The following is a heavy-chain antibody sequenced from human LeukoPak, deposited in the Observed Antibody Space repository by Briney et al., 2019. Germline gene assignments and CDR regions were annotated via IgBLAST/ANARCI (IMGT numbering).Heavy chain of an antibody. J-gene: IGHJ4*02. CDR2: FDPEDGET. Sequence: ASVKVSYKVSGYTLTELSMHWVRQAPGKGCVWMGGFDPEDGETIYAQKFQGRVTMTEDTSTDTAYMELSSLRSEDTAVYYCATSYDSSGLDYWGQGTLVTVSS. V-gene: IGHV1-24*01. D-gene: IGHD3-22*01. CDR3: ATSYDSSGLDY. CDR1: GYTLTELS.